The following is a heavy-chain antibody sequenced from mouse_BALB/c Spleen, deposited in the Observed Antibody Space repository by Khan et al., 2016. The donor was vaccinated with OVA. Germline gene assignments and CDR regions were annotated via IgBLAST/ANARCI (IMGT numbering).Heavy chain of an antibody. J-gene: IGHJ3*01. Sequence: EVELVESGGGLVKPGGSLKLSCAASGFTFSSFVMSWVRQTPEKRLEWVATINSAGFYTYYPDSVKGRFTISRDNAKNTLYLQMTSLRSEDTAMYYCANGNYGWFAYWGQGTLVTVSA. CDR2: INSAGFYT. D-gene: IGHD1-1*02. CDR1: GFTFSSFV. CDR3: ANGNYGWFAY. V-gene: IGHV5-9-1*01.